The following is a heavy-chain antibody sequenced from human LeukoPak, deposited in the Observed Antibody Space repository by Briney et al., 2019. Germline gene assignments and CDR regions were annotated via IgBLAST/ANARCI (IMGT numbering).Heavy chain of an antibody. J-gene: IGHJ5*02. CDR3: ARVRCSPTSCAPNWFDP. CDR1: GFTFSSCA. D-gene: IGHD2-2*01. V-gene: IGHV3-23*01. Sequence: GGSLRLSCAASGFTFSSCAMSWVRQAPGKGLEWVSSISGGGAYTYYADSVKGRFTISRDNSKNALFLQLSSLRVEDTAVYYCARVRCSPTSCAPNWFDPWGQGTLVTVSS. CDR2: ISGGGAYT.